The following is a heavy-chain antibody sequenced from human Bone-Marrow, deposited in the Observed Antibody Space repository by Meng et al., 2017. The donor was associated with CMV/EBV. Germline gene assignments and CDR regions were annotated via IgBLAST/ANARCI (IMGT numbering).Heavy chain of an antibody. CDR3: AKADCGGNCPFDY. J-gene: IGHJ4*02. D-gene: IGHD2-21*01. CDR1: GGTFSSYA. Sequence: SVKVSCKASGGTFSSYAISWVRQAPGQGLEWMGGIIPIFGTANYAQKFQGRVTITTDESTSTAYMELSSLRSEDTAVYYCAKADCGGNCPFDYWGQGTLVTVSS. CDR2: IIPIFGTA. V-gene: IGHV1-69*05.